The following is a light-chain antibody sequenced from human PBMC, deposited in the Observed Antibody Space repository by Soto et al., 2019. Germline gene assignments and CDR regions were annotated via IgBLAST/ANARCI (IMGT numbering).Light chain of an antibody. CDR2: DAS. V-gene: IGKV3-11*01. J-gene: IGKJ1*01. Sequence: ETVLTQSPATLSLSPGDRATLSCRASQSVNRYLAWYQQRPGQAPRLLIYDASNRATGIASRFSGSGSGTDDTLTISSLEPEDFAVSYCQQRNNRPPWTFGQGTRVEIK. CDR3: QQRNNRPPWT. CDR1: QSVNRY.